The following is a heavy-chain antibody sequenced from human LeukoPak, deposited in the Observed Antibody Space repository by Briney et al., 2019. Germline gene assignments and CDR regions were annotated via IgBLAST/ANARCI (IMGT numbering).Heavy chain of an antibody. D-gene: IGHD3-10*01. J-gene: IGHJ5*02. Sequence: PSEPVSLICTVSGGSISSSTYYWGWIRQPRGRGREWIGSIYYRGSRYYNPYLKSRVTISIATSNNQFSLRLSSVTAADTAVYYCAILGTGSSWGQGTLVTVSS. CDR3: AILGTGSS. V-gene: IGHV4-39*01. CDR2: IYYRGSR. CDR1: GGSISSSTYY.